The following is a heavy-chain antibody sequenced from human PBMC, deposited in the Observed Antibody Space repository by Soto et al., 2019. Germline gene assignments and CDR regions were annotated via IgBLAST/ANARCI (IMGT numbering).Heavy chain of an antibody. V-gene: IGHV3-23*01. CDR3: GMQYDY. CDR2: INAGGNST. J-gene: IGHJ4*02. Sequence: LILSCAASGFTFSKYAMSGVRQAPWKGLEWVSAINAGGNSTKSADSVKGRFTISRDNSKNTVYLQMNNLRAEDTAIYYCGMQYDYWGQGTLVTVSS. CDR1: GFTFSKYA.